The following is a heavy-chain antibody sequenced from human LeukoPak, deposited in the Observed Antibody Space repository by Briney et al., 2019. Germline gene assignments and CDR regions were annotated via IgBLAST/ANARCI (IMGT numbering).Heavy chain of an antibody. J-gene: IGHJ3*02. V-gene: IGHV3-30-3*01. CDR2: ISYDGSNK. Sequence: PGGSLRLSCAASGFTFSSYAMHWVRQAPGKGLEWVAVISYDGSNKYYADSVKGRFTISRDNAKNSLYLQMNSLRAEDTAVYYCARGFGPYSSSWHLNDAFDIWGQGTMVTVSS. D-gene: IGHD6-13*01. CDR3: ARGFGPYSSSWHLNDAFDI. CDR1: GFTFSSYA.